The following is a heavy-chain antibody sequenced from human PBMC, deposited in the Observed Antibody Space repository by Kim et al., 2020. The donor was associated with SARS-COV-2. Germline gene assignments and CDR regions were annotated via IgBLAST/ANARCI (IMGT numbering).Heavy chain of an antibody. D-gene: IGHD1-1*01. CDR3: TVETFYY. Sequence: DGSHKYYAGTVDGRFTITRDNSKSTLYLQMNSLRAEETAVYYCTVETFYYWGQGTLVSVSS. CDR2: DGSHK. J-gene: IGHJ4*02. V-gene: IGHV3-30*02.